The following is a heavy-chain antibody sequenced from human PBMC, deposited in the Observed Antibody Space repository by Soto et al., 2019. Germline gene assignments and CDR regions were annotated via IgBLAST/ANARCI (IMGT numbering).Heavy chain of an antibody. CDR3: ARSDYRPEYSSLYWFDP. CDR1: GGTFSIYA. CDR2: IIPIFGTA. Sequence: SVKVSCKASGGTFSIYAISWVRQAPGQGLEWMGGIIPIFGTANYAQKFQGRVTITADESTSTACMELSSLRSEDTAVYYCARSDYRPEYSSLYWFDPWGQGTLVTVSS. J-gene: IGHJ5*01. D-gene: IGHD6-6*01. V-gene: IGHV1-69*13.